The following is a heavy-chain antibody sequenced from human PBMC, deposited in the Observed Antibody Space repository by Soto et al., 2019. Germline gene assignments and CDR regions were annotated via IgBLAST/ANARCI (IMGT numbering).Heavy chain of an antibody. CDR1: GGTFSNYA. J-gene: IGHJ6*02. CDR3: ARAADYYDSTGYYYVYYGMDV. CDR2: IIPNFGTA. Sequence: QVQLVQSGAEVKKPGSSVKVSCKASGGTFSNYAISWVRQAHGQGLEWMGGIIPNFGTANYAQKFQGRVTITADESTSTSYMELSSLRSEDTAVYHCARAADYYDSTGYYYVYYGMDVWGQGTTVTVSS. V-gene: IGHV1-69*01. D-gene: IGHD3-22*01.